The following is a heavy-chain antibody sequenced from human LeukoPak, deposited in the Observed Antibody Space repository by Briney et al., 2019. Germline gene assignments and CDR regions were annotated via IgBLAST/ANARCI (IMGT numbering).Heavy chain of an antibody. CDR1: GFTFDDYA. Sequence: GGSLRLSCAASGFTFDDYAMHWVRQAPGKGLEWVSGISWRGTTIGYAVSVKGRFTISGDNARNSLYLQMNILRGDDTALYYCTRGGRGIGYDLLTGPDDWGRGTLVTVSS. CDR3: TRGGRGIGYDLLTGPDD. J-gene: IGHJ4*02. V-gene: IGHV3-9*01. CDR2: ISWRGTTI. D-gene: IGHD3-9*01.